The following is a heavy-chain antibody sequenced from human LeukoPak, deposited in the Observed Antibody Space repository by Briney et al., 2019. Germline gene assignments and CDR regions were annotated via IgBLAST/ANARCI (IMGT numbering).Heavy chain of an antibody. J-gene: IGHJ4*02. D-gene: IGHD6-13*01. V-gene: IGHV1-18*01. CDR2: ISAYNGNT. CDR1: GYTFTSYG. Sequence: GASVKVSCKASGYTFTSYGISWVRQAPGQGLEWMGWISAYNGNTNYAQKLQGRVTMTTDTSTSTAYMELRSLRSDDTAVYYCARDAGSIAAAGSLSDHWGQGTLVTVSS. CDR3: ARDAGSIAAAGSLSDH.